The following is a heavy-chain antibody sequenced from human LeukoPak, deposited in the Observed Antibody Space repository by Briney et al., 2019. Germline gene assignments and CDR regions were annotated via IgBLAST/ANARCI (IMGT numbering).Heavy chain of an antibody. CDR3: ATDSGVGMATTFSILDI. CDR2: IRYDGSNQ. V-gene: IGHV3-30*02. Sequence: GGSLRLSCAAFGFIFSNYGMHWVRQAPGKGLEWVAFIRYDGSNQYYADSVKGRFTISRDNSKNTLYLQMNSLRAEDTAVYYCATDSGVGMATTFSILDIWGQGTMVTVSS. CDR1: GFIFSNYG. J-gene: IGHJ3*02. D-gene: IGHD5-24*01.